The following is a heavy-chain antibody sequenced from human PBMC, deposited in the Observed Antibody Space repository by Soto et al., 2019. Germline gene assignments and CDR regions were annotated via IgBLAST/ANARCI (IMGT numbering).Heavy chain of an antibody. J-gene: IGHJ4*02. CDR3: ARHRGGYNWNPGLVDY. Sequence: PSETLSLTCTVSGGSISSSSYYWGWIRQPPGKGLEWIGSIYYSGSNYYNPSLKSRVTISVDTSKNQFSLKLSSVTAADTAVYYCARHRGGYNWNPGLVDYWGQGTLVTVSS. CDR1: GGSISSSSYY. V-gene: IGHV4-39*01. CDR2: IYYSGSN. D-gene: IGHD1-20*01.